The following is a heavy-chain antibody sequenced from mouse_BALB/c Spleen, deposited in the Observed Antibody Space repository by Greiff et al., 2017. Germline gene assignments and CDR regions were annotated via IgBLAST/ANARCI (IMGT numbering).Heavy chain of an antibody. Sequence: EVKLVESGPGLVKPSQSLSLTCSVTGYSITSGYYWNWIRQFPGNKLEWMGYISYDGSNNYNPSLKNRISITRDTSKNQFFLKLNSVTTEDTATYYCSAVDYYGSSYEGVYWGQGTTLTVSS. CDR3: SAVDYYGSSYEGVY. V-gene: IGHV3-6*02. CDR1: GYSITSGYY. D-gene: IGHD1-1*01. J-gene: IGHJ2*01. CDR2: ISYDGSN.